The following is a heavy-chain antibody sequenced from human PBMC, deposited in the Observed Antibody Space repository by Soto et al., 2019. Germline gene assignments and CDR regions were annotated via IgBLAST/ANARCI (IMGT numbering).Heavy chain of an antibody. J-gene: IGHJ4*02. Sequence: SETLSLTCTVSGGSISSSSYYWGWIRQPPGKGLEWIGSIYYSGSTYYNPSLKSRVTISVDTSKNQFSLKLSSVTAADTAVYYCARHDGGGSDAFDYWGQGTLVTVSS. CDR2: IYYSGST. D-gene: IGHD1-26*01. CDR1: GGSISSSSYY. CDR3: ARHDGGGSDAFDY. V-gene: IGHV4-39*01.